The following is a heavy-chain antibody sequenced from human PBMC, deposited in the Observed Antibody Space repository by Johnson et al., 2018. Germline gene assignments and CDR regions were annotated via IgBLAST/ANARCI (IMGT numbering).Heavy chain of an antibody. V-gene: IGHV3-11*01. CDR1: GFTFSDFY. Sequence: QVQLVESGGGLVKPGGSLRLSCAASGFTFSDFYMSWIRQAPGKGLQWVSYISSSGRTIDYADSVKGRFTVSRDNAQNSLYLQMNSLRAEDTALYYCARAMRAGPGDYDFAYLWGQGTVVTVSS. CDR3: ARAMRAGPGDYDFAYL. J-gene: IGHJ3*01. D-gene: IGHD4-17*01. CDR2: ISSSGRTI.